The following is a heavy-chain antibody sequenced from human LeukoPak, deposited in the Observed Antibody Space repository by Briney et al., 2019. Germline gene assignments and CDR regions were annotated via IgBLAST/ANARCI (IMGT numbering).Heavy chain of an antibody. D-gene: IGHD2-2*01. CDR1: GVSFSGYY. CDR3: ARVLGYCSSTSCYRFYYYYYMDV. J-gene: IGHJ6*03. Sequence: PSETLSLTCAVYGVSFSGYYWSWIRQPPGKGLEWCGEINHSGSTNYNPSLKSRVTISVDTSKNPFSLKLSSVTAADTAVYYCARVLGYCSSTSCYRFYYYYYMDVWGKGTTVTVSS. V-gene: IGHV4-34*01. CDR2: INHSGST.